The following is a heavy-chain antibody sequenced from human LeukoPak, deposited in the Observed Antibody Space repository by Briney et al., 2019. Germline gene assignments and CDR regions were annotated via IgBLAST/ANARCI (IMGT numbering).Heavy chain of an antibody. CDR1: GFTFGSYA. Sequence: PGGSLRLSCAASGFTFGSYAMSWVRQAPGKWLEWVTVISGIGSCTYYADSVKGRFTISRDNSENTLYLQMNSLRAEDTAVYYCASYCTSASCYSGYWGQGTLVTVSS. D-gene: IGHD2-2*01. CDR3: ASYCTSASCYSGY. CDR2: ISGIGSCT. J-gene: IGHJ4*02. V-gene: IGHV3-23*01.